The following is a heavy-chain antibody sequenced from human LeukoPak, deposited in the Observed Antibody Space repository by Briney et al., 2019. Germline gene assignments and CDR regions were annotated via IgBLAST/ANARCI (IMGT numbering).Heavy chain of an antibody. Sequence: PCGSLRLSCAASGCTFSRYWMTWIRQAPWKGLEWVANIKQDGSEKYYVDSVKGRFTISRDNAKNSLYLQMNSLRAEDTAVYYCARDTGGGYSCYDCWGQGTLVTVSS. CDR2: IKQDGSEK. V-gene: IGHV3-7*01. J-gene: IGHJ4*02. CDR1: GCTFSRYW. D-gene: IGHD5-18*01. CDR3: ARDTGGGYSCYDC.